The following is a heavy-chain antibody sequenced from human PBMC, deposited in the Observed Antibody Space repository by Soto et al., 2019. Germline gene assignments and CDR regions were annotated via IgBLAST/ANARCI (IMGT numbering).Heavy chain of an antibody. V-gene: IGHV1-18*01. CDR3: ARDYLRFLEWLHPTFYSSYGMDV. J-gene: IGHJ6*02. CDR2: ISAYNGNT. Sequence: ASVKVSCKASGYTFTSYGISWVRQAPGQGLEWMGWISAYNGNTNYAQKLQGRVTMTTDTSTSTAYMALRSLRSDDTAVYYCARDYLRFLEWLHPTFYSSYGMDVWGQGTTVTVSS. D-gene: IGHD3-3*01. CDR1: GYTFTSYG.